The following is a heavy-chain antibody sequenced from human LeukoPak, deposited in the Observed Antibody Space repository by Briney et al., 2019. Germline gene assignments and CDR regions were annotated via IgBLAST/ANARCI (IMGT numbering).Heavy chain of an antibody. CDR3: ARPTDGDSTRYGMDV. Sequence: GGSLRLSCAASGFTFSNAWMNWVRQAPGKGLEWVSVIYSGGSTYYADSVKGRFSTSRDSSTSTLFLQMDSLRVEDTAMYYCARPTDGDSTRYGMDVWGQGTTVIVSS. V-gene: IGHV3-53*01. CDR1: GFTFSNAW. CDR2: IYSGGST. D-gene: IGHD2-21*02. J-gene: IGHJ6*02.